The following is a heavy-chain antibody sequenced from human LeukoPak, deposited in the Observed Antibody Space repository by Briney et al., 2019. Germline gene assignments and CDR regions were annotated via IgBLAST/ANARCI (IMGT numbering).Heavy chain of an antibody. D-gene: IGHD4-11*01. J-gene: IGHJ5*02. CDR2: IYTCGST. V-gene: IGHV4-4*09. CDR1: GGSISRDY. Sequence: SETLFLTCSVSGGSISRDYWSWIRQPPGKGVEWIGYIYTCGSTNYNPSLKSRVNISVDTSKNQFSLKLSSVTAADTAVYYCARLNVGNYFPLGWFDPWGQGTLVTVSS. CDR3: ARLNVGNYFPLGWFDP.